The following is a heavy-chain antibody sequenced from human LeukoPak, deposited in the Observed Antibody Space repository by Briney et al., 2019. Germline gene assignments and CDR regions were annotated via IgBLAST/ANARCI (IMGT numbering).Heavy chain of an antibody. D-gene: IGHD1-26*01. CDR1: GFTFSSYG. CDR2: ISGSGGST. Sequence: GGSLRLSCSASGFTFSSYGMSWVRQAPGKGLEWVSAISGSGGSTYYADSVKGRFTISRDNSKNTLYLQMNSLRAEDTAVYYCAKDDGGSYYIYYYYMDVWGKGTTVTISS. CDR3: AKDDGGSYYIYYYYMDV. V-gene: IGHV3-23*01. J-gene: IGHJ6*03.